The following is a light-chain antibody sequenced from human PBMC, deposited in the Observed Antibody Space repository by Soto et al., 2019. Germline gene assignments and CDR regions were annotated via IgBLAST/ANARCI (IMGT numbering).Light chain of an antibody. V-gene: IGKV1-33*01. CDR1: QDIRNY. CDR2: DAS. CDR3: QQYDNMLT. Sequence: IQMTQSPSSLSASVGDRVTITCQASQDIRNYLNWYQQKPGKAPKLVIYDASDLETGVPSRFSGSGSGTDFSFTISSMQPEDIATYYCQQYDNMLTFGGGTKVDIK. J-gene: IGKJ4*01.